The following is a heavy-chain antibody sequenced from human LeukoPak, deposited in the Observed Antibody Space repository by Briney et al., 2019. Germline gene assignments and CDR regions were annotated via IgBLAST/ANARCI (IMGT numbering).Heavy chain of an antibody. CDR1: GFTFSRYW. CDR3: ARESGSSSWYNPRYFDY. D-gene: IGHD6-13*01. J-gene: IGHJ4*02. V-gene: IGHV3-74*01. Sequence: GGSLRLSCAASGFTFSRYWMHWVRQAPGEGLLWVSRINSDGSSTSYADSVKGRFTISRDNAKNTLYLQMNSLRAEDTAEYYCARESGSSSWYNPRYFDYWGQGTLVTVSS. CDR2: INSDGSST.